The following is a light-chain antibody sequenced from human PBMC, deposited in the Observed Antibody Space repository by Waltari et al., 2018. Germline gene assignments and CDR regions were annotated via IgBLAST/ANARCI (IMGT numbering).Light chain of an antibody. CDR3: QQYGSSPHT. CDR1: QSVSSSY. CDR2: GAS. V-gene: IGKV3-20*01. Sequence: EIVLTQSPGTLSFSPGERATLPCRASQSVSSSYSAWYQQKPGQAPRPLIYGASNRATGIPDRFSGSGSGTDFTLTISRLEPEDFAVYYCQQYGSSPHTFGGGTKVEIK. J-gene: IGKJ4*01.